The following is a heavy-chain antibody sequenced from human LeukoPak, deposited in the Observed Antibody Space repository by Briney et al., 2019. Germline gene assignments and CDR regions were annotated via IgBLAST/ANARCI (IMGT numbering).Heavy chain of an antibody. J-gene: IGHJ4*02. CDR3: TTDWDYYDSSGLGDRKFFDY. CDR2: IKSKTDGGTT. Sequence: PGRSLRLSCAASGFTFSTYGMHWVRQAPGKGLEWVGRIKSKTDGGTTDYAAPVKGRFTISRDDSKNTLYLQMNSLKTEDTAVYYCTTDWDYYDSSGLGDRKFFDYWGQGTLVTVSS. CDR1: GFTFSTYG. D-gene: IGHD3-22*01. V-gene: IGHV3-15*01.